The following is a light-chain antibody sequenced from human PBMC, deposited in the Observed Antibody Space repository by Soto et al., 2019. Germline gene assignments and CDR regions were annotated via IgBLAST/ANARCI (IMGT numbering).Light chain of an antibody. J-gene: IGLJ1*01. Sequence: QSALTQPASVSGSPGQSITISCTGTSSDVGSYNLVSWYQQHPGKAPKLMIYEGSKRPSGVSNRLSGSKSDNTASLTISGLQAEDEADYYCCSYAGSSTAVFGTGTKLTVL. CDR3: CSYAGSSTAV. CDR2: EGS. V-gene: IGLV2-23*01. CDR1: SSDVGSYNL.